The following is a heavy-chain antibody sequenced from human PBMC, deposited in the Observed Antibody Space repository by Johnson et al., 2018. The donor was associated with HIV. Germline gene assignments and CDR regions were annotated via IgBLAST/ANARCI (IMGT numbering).Heavy chain of an antibody. CDR3: AKSGSYYDSSAYHAAFDI. Sequence: VQLVESRGGVVQPGGSLRLSCAASGFTFSSYGMHWVRQAPGKGLEWVSFIRYDGSDKYYADSVKGRFTISRDNSKNTLYLQMNSRRPEDTAVYYCAKSGSYYDSSAYHAAFDIWGQGTMVTVSS. D-gene: IGHD3-22*01. CDR2: IRYDGSDK. J-gene: IGHJ3*02. V-gene: IGHV3-30*02. CDR1: GFTFSSYG.